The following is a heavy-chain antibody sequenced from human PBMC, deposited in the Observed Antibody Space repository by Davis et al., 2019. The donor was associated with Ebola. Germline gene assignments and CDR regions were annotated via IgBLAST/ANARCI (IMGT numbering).Heavy chain of an antibody. Sequence: GESLKISCAASGFTFSGSAMHWVRQASGKGLEWVGRIRSKANSYATAYAASVKGRFTISRDDSKNTAYLQMNSLKTEDTAVYYCAKGMSRSAYYAMDVWGQGTTVTVSS. V-gene: IGHV3-73*01. CDR2: IRSKANSYAT. CDR3: AKGMSRSAYYAMDV. J-gene: IGHJ6*02. CDR1: GFTFSGSA. D-gene: IGHD1-14*01.